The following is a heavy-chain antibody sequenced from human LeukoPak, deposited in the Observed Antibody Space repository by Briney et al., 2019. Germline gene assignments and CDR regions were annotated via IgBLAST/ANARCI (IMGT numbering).Heavy chain of an antibody. CDR3: ARGGDGYNQDHYFDY. CDR1: GGSVSGYY. D-gene: IGHD5-24*01. Sequence: SETLSLTCAVYGGSVSGYYWSWIRQPPGKGLEWIGEINHSGSTNYNPSLKSRVTISVDTSKNQFSLKLSSVTAADTAVYYCARGGDGYNQDHYFDYWGQGTLVTVSS. J-gene: IGHJ4*02. V-gene: IGHV4-34*01. CDR2: INHSGST.